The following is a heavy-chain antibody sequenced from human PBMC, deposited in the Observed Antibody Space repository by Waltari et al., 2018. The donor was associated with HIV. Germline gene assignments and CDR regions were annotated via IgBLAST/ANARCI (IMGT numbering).Heavy chain of an antibody. CDR2: VSFDFSDL. Sequence: VESGGDVVQPGRSLRLSCSASGFTFKNYGLHWVRQTPGKGREWVAFVSFDFSDLYQADSVKGRFTVSRDNSKNTLFLQMDNLKSEDTALYYCARAPTTSLSLIQGVWGQGTLVTVSS. CDR3: ARAPTTSLSLIQGV. J-gene: IGHJ4*02. CDR1: GFTFKNYG. D-gene: IGHD5-18*01. V-gene: IGHV3-30*03.